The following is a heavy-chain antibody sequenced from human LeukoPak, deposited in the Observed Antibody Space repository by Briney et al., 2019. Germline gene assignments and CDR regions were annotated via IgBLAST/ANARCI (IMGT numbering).Heavy chain of an antibody. CDR1: GGSMSSRY. J-gene: IGHJ5*02. CDR2: VYYSGTT. D-gene: IGHD3-10*01. V-gene: IGHV4-59*11. CDR3: ARDVARSGDLFGWFDP. Sequence: SETLSLTCTVSGGSMSSRYWSWIRQPPGKGLEWIGYVYYSGTTNSNPSLKSRVTISVDTSKNQFSLNLGSVTAADTAVYYCARDVARSGDLFGWFDPWGQGTLVIVSS.